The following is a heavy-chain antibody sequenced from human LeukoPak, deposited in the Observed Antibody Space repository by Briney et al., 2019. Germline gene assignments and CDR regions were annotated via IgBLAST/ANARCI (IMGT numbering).Heavy chain of an antibody. CDR2: ISSSSSYI. Sequence: GRSLRLSCAASGFTFDDYAMHWVRQAPGKGLEWVSSISSSSSYIYYADSVKGRFTISRDNAKNSLYLQMNSLRAEDTAVYYCARDAGGVVVVPAATDYWGQGTLVTVSS. D-gene: IGHD2-2*01. CDR1: GFTFDDYA. V-gene: IGHV3-21*01. J-gene: IGHJ4*02. CDR3: ARDAGGVVVVPAATDY.